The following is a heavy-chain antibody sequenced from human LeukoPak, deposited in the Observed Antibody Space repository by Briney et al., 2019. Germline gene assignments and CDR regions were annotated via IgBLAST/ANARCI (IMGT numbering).Heavy chain of an antibody. J-gene: IGHJ4*02. CDR3: AKFIAVVGGYFDY. Sequence: GGSLRLFCAASGFTFSSYAMHWARQAPGKGLEWVAVISYDGSNKYYADSVKGRFTISRDNSKNTLYLQMNSLRAEDTAVYYCAKFIAVVGGYFDYWGQGTLVTVSS. D-gene: IGHD6-19*01. CDR2: ISYDGSNK. V-gene: IGHV3-30-3*02. CDR1: GFTFSSYA.